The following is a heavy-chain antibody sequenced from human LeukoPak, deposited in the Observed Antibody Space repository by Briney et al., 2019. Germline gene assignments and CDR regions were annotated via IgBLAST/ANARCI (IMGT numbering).Heavy chain of an antibody. V-gene: IGHV3-43D*03. CDR1: GFTFDDYA. J-gene: IGHJ4*02. Sequence: GGSLRLSCAASGFTFDDYAIHWVRQAPGKGLEWVSLISWDGGTPYYADSVKGRFPISRDNSKNSLYLQMNSLRAEDTAVYYCARDLSGVTGYTYGRGIDYWGQGTLVTVSS. CDR2: ISWDGGTP. D-gene: IGHD5-18*01. CDR3: ARDLSGVTGYTYGRGIDY.